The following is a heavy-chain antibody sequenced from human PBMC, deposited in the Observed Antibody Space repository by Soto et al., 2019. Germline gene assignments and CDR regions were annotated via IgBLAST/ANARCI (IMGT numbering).Heavy chain of an antibody. Sequence: GGSLRLSCAASGFTFSTNWMTWVRQAPGKGLEWVANIKQDGSERYYVTSVKGRFTISRDNAKNSLYLQMNNLRAEDTAVYYCTTQPGAKLLDVWGKGITVTVSS. CDR1: GFTFSTNW. CDR2: IKQDGSER. CDR3: TTQPGAKLLDV. D-gene: IGHD2-2*01. V-gene: IGHV3-7*01. J-gene: IGHJ6*04.